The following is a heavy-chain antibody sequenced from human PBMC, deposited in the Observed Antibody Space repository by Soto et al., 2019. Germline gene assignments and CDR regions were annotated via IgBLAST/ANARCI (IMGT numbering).Heavy chain of an antibody. V-gene: IGHV1-69*02. CDR2: IIPILGIA. D-gene: IGHD2-15*01. Sequence: QVQLVQSGAEVKKPGSSVKVSCKASGGTVSYYTISWVRQAPGQGLEWMGRIIPILGIANYAQKFQGRVTITPETTTRTVYTELSSLRSEDTPVYYSASNTGGITYWGQGNLVTVSP. J-gene: IGHJ4*02. CDR1: GGTVSYYT. CDR3: ASNTGGITY.